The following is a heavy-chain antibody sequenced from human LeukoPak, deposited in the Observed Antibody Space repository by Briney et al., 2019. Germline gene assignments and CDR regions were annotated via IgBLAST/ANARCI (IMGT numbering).Heavy chain of an antibody. D-gene: IGHD3-9*01. CDR2: IYHSGST. CDR3: ARLVQDDILTGYSTYYFVY. V-gene: IGHV4-4*02. J-gene: IGHJ4*02. Sequence: PSETLSLTCAVSGGSISSSNWWSWVHQPPWKGLEWIGEIYHSGSTNYNPSLKSRVTISVDKSKNQFSLKLSSVTAADTAVYYCARLVQDDILTGYSTYYFVYWGQGTLVTVSS. CDR1: GGSISSSNW.